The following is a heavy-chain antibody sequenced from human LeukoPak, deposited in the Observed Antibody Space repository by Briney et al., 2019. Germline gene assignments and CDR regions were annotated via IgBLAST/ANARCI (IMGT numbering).Heavy chain of an antibody. V-gene: IGHV3-48*03. CDR2: ISDSGTTI. Sequence: PGGSLRLSCAASGFTFSSYEMNWVRQAPGKGLEWVSYISDSGTTIYYADSVKGRFTISRDNAKNSLYLQMNSLRAEDTAVYYCASDPLSSSSFDYWGQGTVVSLS. D-gene: IGHD6-13*01. CDR1: GFTFSSYE. CDR3: ASDPLSSSSFDY. J-gene: IGHJ4*02.